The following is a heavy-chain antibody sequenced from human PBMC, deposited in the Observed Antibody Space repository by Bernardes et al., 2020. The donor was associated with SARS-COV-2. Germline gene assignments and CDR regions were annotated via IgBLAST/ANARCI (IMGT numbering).Heavy chain of an antibody. D-gene: IGHD4-4*01. V-gene: IGHV3-23*01. Sequence: GGSLRLSCAASGFTFTSYAMGWVRQAPGKGLEWVSTISGSGAATYYTDSVRGRFTISRDNSKNTMYLQANSLRAEDTALYYCTKVSNYVPRREFDSWGQGTLVTVSS. CDR2: ISGSGAAT. CDR1: GFTFTSYA. CDR3: TKVSNYVPRREFDS. J-gene: IGHJ4*02.